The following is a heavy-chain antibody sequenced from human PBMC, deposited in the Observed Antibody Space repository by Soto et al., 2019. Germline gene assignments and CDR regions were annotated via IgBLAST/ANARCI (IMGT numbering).Heavy chain of an antibody. D-gene: IGHD2-2*03. J-gene: IGHJ4*02. CDR2: IYPDDSDT. CDR3: PSLDLVTHPLRGVYFDF. CDR1: GYRFARYW. V-gene: IGHV5-51*01. Sequence: PGEALKISWKASGYRFARYWFGWVRQMPGKGLEGMGLIYPDDSDTRYSPSLQGQVTISADKSINTAYLQWNSLQPSDTAMYFSPSLDLVTHPLRGVYFDFWGQGALVTVSS.